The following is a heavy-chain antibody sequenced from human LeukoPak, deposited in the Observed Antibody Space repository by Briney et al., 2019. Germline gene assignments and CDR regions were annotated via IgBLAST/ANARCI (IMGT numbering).Heavy chain of an antibody. CDR3: ARHVVGATDY. V-gene: IGHV4-39*01. CDR2: IYYSGRT. CDR1: GGSINSGSSY. Sequence: PSETLSLSCTVSGGSINSGSSYWAWIRQPPGKGLEWIGSIYYSGRTYYNPSLKSRVTISVDTSIEQFSLKMTSVTASDTAVYYCARHVVGATDYWGQGTLVTVSS. D-gene: IGHD1-26*01. J-gene: IGHJ4*02.